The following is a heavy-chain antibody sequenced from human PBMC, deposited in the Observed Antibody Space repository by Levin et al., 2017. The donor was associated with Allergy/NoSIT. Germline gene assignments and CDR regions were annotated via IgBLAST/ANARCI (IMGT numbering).Heavy chain of an antibody. CDR1: GGSISSGSYY. D-gene: IGHD3-10*01. CDR3: AREMVRGVILTSEYYFDY. V-gene: IGHV4-61*02. Sequence: PSQTLSLTCTVSGGSISSGSYYWSWIRQPAGKGLEWIGRIYTSGSTTYNPSLKSRVTISVDTSKNQFSLKLSSVTAADTAVYYCAREMVRGVILTSEYYFDYWGQGTLVTVSS. CDR2: IYTSGST. J-gene: IGHJ4*02.